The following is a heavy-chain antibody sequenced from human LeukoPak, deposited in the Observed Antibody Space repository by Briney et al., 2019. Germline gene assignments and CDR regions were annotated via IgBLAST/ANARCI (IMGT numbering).Heavy chain of an antibody. Sequence: ASVKVSCKASGYTFTSYDLNWVRQATGQGLEWMGWVSPNSGNTGYAQKFQGRVTMTEDTSTDTAYMELSSLRSEDTAVYYCATGPKSWNSPFDYWGQGTLVTVSS. CDR2: VSPNSGNT. J-gene: IGHJ4*02. CDR3: ATGPKSWNSPFDY. V-gene: IGHV1-8*01. D-gene: IGHD1-7*01. CDR1: GYTFTSYD.